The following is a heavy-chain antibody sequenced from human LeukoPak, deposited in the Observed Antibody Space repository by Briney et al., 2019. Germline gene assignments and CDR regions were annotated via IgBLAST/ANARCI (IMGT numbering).Heavy chain of an antibody. CDR1: GFTFSSYA. CDR3: AKTDPQNYDFWSGYLYYYGMDV. CDR2: ISGSGGST. J-gene: IGHJ6*02. Sequence: TGGSLRLSCAASGFTFSSYAMSWVRQAPGKGLEWVSAISGSGGSTYYADSVKGRFTISRDNSKNTLYLQMNSLRAEDTAVYYCAKTDPQNYDFWSGYLYYYGMDVWGQGTTVTVSS. V-gene: IGHV3-23*01. D-gene: IGHD3-3*01.